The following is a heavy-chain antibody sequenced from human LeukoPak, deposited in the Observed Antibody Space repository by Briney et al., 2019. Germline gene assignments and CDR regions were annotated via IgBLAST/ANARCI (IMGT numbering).Heavy chain of an antibody. J-gene: IGHJ4*02. CDR2: ISSSSSYI. CDR1: GFTFSSYS. D-gene: IGHD5-12*01. Sequence: GGSLRLSCAASGFTFSSYSMNWVRQAPGKGLEWVSSISSSSSYIYYADSVKGRFTISRDNAKNSLYLQMNSLRAEDTAVYYCARGRRYSGYEFDYWGQGTLVTVS. V-gene: IGHV3-21*01. CDR3: ARGRRYSGYEFDY.